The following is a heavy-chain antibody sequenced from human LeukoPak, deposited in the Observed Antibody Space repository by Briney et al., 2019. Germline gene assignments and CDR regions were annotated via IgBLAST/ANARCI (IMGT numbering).Heavy chain of an antibody. CDR2: IYYSGST. Sequence: SETLSLTCTVSGGSISSYYWSWIRQPPGKGLEWIGYIYYSGSTNYNPSLKSRVTISVDTSKNQFSLKLSSVTAADTAVYYCARADIVVVPAGPSPPRAYYFDYWGQGTLVTVSS. V-gene: IGHV4-59*01. CDR3: ARADIVVVPAGPSPPRAYYFDY. D-gene: IGHD2-2*01. CDR1: GGSISSYY. J-gene: IGHJ4*02.